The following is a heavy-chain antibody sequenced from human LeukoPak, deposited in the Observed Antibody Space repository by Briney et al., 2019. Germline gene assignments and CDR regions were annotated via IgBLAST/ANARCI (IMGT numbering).Heavy chain of an antibody. Sequence: SETLSLTCAVYGGSFSGYYWSWIRQPPGKGLEWIGEINHSGSTNYNPSLKSRVTISVDTSKNQFSLKLSSVTAADTAVYYCAGGQDYYDSSGEKGYFDYWGQGTLVTVSS. CDR2: INHSGST. J-gene: IGHJ4*02. CDR3: AGGQDYYDSSGEKGYFDY. D-gene: IGHD3-22*01. V-gene: IGHV4-34*01. CDR1: GGSFSGYY.